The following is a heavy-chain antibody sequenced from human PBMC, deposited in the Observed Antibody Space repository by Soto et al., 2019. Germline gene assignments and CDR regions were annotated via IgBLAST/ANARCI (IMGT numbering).Heavy chain of an antibody. CDR2: IYYSGST. CDR3: ARHQSGVLNWFDP. CDR1: GGSISSYY. J-gene: IGHJ5*02. Sequence: SETLSLTCTVSGGSISSYYWSWIRQPPGKGLEWIGYIYYSGSTNYNPSLKSRVNISVDTSKNQFSLKLNSVTAADTAVYYCARHQSGVLNWFDPWGQGTLVTVSS. D-gene: IGHD2-8*01. V-gene: IGHV4-59*08.